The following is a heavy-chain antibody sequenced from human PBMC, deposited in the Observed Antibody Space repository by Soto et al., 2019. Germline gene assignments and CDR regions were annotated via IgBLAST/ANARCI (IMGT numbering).Heavy chain of an antibody. Sequence: GESLKISCKGSGYSFTSYWISWVRQMPGKGLEWMGRIDPSDSYTNYSPSFQGHVTISADKSISTAYLQWSSLKASDTAMYYCARRAIAAAGTKTLDYWGHGTLVPVSS. CDR1: GYSFTSYW. CDR3: ARRAIAAAGTKTLDY. V-gene: IGHV5-10-1*01. CDR2: IDPSDSYT. D-gene: IGHD6-13*01. J-gene: IGHJ4*01.